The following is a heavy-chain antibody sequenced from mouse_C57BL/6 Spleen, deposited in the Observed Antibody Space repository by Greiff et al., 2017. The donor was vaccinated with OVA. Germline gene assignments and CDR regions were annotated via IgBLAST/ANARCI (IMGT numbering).Heavy chain of an antibody. CDR1: GYSITSGYY. J-gene: IGHJ1*03. CDR3: ARDGAYDYDEDWYFDV. CDR2: ISYDGSN. V-gene: IGHV3-6*01. Sequence: EVKLLESGPGLVKPSQSLSLTCSVTGYSITSGYYWNWIRQFPGNKLEWMGYISYDGSNNYNPSLKNRISITRDTSKNQFFLKLNSVTTEDTATYYCARDGAYDYDEDWYFDVWGTGTTVTVSS. D-gene: IGHD2-4*01.